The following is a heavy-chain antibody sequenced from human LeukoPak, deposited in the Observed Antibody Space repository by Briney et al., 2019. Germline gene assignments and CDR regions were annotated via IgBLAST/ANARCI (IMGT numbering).Heavy chain of an antibody. CDR2: INHSGST. CDR3: ARVGYSSSWSFDY. Sequence: PSETLSLTCAVYGGSFSGYYWSWIRQPPGKGLEWIGEINHSGSTNYNPSLKSRVTISVDTSKNQFSLKLSSVTAADTVVYYCARVGYSSSWSFDYWGQGTLVTVSS. CDR1: GGSFSGYY. D-gene: IGHD6-13*01. V-gene: IGHV4-34*01. J-gene: IGHJ4*02.